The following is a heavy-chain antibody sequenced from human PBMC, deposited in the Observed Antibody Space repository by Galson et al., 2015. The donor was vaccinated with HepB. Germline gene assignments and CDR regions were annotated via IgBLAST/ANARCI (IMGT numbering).Heavy chain of an antibody. J-gene: IGHJ4*02. CDR2: FDPEDGET. CDR3: ATVVHSSGWYGVDY. Sequence: SVKVSCKVSGYTLTELSMHWVRQAPGKGLEWMGGFDPEDGETIYAQKFQGRVTMTEDTSTDTAYMELSSLRSEDTAVYYCATVVHSSGWYGVDYWGQGTLVTVSS. CDR1: GYTLTELS. D-gene: IGHD6-19*01. V-gene: IGHV1-24*01.